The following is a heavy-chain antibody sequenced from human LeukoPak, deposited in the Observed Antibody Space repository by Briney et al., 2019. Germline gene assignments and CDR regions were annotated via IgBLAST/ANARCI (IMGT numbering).Heavy chain of an antibody. J-gene: IGHJ2*01. D-gene: IGHD2-15*01. CDR2: INHSGST. Sequence: SETLSLTCAVYGGSFSGYYWSWIRQPPGKGLEWIGEINHSGSTNYNPSLKSRVTISVDTSKNQFSLKLSSVTAAGTAVYYCASAWGVMVVAATGYFDLWGRGTLVTVSS. V-gene: IGHV4-34*01. CDR1: GGSFSGYY. CDR3: ASAWGVMVVAATGYFDL.